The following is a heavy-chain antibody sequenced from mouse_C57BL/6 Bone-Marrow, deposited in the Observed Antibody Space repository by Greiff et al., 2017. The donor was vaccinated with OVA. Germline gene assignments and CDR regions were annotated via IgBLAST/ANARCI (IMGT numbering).Heavy chain of an antibody. CDR1: GYTFTSYG. D-gene: IGHD1-1*01. J-gene: IGHJ3*01. CDR3: ARGPHYYGSSSWFAY. CDR2: IYPRSGNT. Sequence: VQGVESGAELARPGASVKLSCKASGYTFTSYGISWVKQRPGQGLEWIGEIYPRSGNTYYNEKFKGKATLTADKSSSTAYMELRSLTSEDSAVYFCARGPHYYGSSSWFAYWGQGTLVTVSA. V-gene: IGHV1-81*01.